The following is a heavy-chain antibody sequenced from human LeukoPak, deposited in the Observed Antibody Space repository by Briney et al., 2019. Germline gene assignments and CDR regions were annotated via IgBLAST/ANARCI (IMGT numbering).Heavy chain of an antibody. D-gene: IGHD4-17*01. CDR3: ARHPYDYGDHYYFYYYMDV. CDR2: IYYTGST. Sequence: SETLSLTCTISGGSVSDYYWSWIRQSPGKGLEWIGYIYYTGSTTCNPSLKSRVTISADTSKNQFSLKLSSVTAADTAVYYCARHPYDYGDHYYFYYYMDVWGKGTTVTVSS. V-gene: IGHV4-59*08. CDR1: GGSVSDYY. J-gene: IGHJ6*03.